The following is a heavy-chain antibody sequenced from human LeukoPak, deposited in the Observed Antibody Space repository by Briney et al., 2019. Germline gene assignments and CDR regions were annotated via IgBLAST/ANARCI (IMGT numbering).Heavy chain of an antibody. V-gene: IGHV3-23*01. J-gene: IGHJ2*01. CDR1: GFTFAVSP. CDR2: IGANGFDT. D-gene: IGHD4-17*01. Sequence: GGSLRLSCAASGFTFAVSPMSWVRQAPGKGLEWVSAIGANGFDTYYADSVKGRFTMSRDNSKDTLYLQMDSLRAEDTAVYYCVTKTTVTYYWCFDLWGRGALVTVSS. CDR3: VTKTTVTYYWCFDL.